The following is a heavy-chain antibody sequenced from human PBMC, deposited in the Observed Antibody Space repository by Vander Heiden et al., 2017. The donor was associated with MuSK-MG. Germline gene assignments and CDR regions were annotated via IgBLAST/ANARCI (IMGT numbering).Heavy chain of an antibody. CDR2: ISYDGSNK. Sequence: GFTFSSYAMHWVRQAPGKGLEWVAVISYDGSNKYYADSVKGRFTISRDNSKNTLYLQMNSLRAEDTAVYYCARDLGYCTNGVCYTKYYFDYWGQGTLVTVSS. J-gene: IGHJ4*02. CDR1: GFTFSSYA. CDR3: ARDLGYCTNGVCYTKYYFDY. D-gene: IGHD2-8*01. V-gene: IGHV3-30*04.